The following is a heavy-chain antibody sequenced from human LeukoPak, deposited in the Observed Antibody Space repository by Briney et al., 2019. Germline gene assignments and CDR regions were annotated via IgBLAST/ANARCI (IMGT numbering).Heavy chain of an antibody. CDR3: ARDRGYCGGDCYSGYFDY. V-gene: IGHV1-2*02. Sequence: ASVKVSCKASGYTFTGYYMHWVRQAPGQGLEWMGWINPNSGGTNYAQKFQGRVTMTRDTSISTAYMELSRLRSDDTAVYYCARDRGYCGGDCYSGYFDYWGQGTLVTVSS. D-gene: IGHD2-21*02. CDR1: GYTFTGYY. CDR2: INPNSGGT. J-gene: IGHJ4*02.